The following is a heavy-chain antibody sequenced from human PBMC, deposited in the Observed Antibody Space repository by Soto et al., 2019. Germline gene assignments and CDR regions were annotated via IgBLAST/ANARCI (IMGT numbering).Heavy chain of an antibody. CDR3: XXXXVTWGLVGTTDY. J-gene: IGHJ4*02. CDR1: GYXFXXXY. Sequence: QVQLVQSGAEVKKPGASVKISCKASGYXFXXXYXHXXRQAPGQGLEWMGIINPDGGSRNYAQKFHGRVTMTSDTSTSTVYLELSSLRXEDXAVYXXXXXXVTWGLVGTTDYWGQGTLITVSS. V-gene: IGHV1-46*01. D-gene: IGHD2-8*02. CDR2: INPDGGSR.